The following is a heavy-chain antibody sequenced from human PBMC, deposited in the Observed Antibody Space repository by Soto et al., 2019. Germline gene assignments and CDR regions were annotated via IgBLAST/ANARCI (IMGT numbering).Heavy chain of an antibody. CDR3: ASYSTPVFDP. Sequence: SETLSLTCAVSGGSISSGGDSWSWIRQPPGKGLEWIGYIYHSGSTYYNPSLKSRVTISVDRSKNQFSLKLSSVTAADTAVYYCASYSTPVFDPWGQGTLVTVSS. J-gene: IGHJ5*02. D-gene: IGHD2-2*01. V-gene: IGHV4-30-2*01. CDR2: IYHSGST. CDR1: GGSISSGGDS.